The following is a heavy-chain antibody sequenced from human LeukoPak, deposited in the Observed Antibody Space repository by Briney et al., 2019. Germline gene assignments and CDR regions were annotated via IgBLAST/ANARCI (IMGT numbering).Heavy chain of an antibody. CDR3: ARSTDIVATSGADY. V-gene: IGHV1-2*02. CDR2: FNPRSGGT. CDR1: GYTFTGYY. Sequence: ASVKVSCKASGYTFTGYYLHWVRQAPGQGLEWMGWFNPRSGGTNYAQKFQDRVTMTRDTSITTAYMELSRLRSDDTAVYYCARSTDIVATSGADYWGQGTLVTVSS. J-gene: IGHJ4*02. D-gene: IGHD5-12*01.